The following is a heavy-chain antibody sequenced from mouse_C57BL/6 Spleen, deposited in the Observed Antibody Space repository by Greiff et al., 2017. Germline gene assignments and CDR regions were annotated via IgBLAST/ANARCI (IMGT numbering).Heavy chain of an antibody. CDR3: ARWSSSGPFAY. CDR1: GYAFSSSW. D-gene: IGHD3-2*02. J-gene: IGHJ3*01. Sequence: QVQLQQSGPELVKPGASVKISCKASGYAFSSSWMNWVKQRPGKGLEWIGRIYPGDGDTNYNGKFKGKATLTADKSSSTAYMQLSSLTSEDSAVYFCARWSSSGPFAYWGQGTLVTVSA. CDR2: IYPGDGDT. V-gene: IGHV1-82*01.